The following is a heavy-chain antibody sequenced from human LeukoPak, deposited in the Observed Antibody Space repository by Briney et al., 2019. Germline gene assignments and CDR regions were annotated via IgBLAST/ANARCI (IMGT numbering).Heavy chain of an antibody. J-gene: IGHJ6*02. D-gene: IGHD3-10*01. CDR1: GYTFTSYG. Sequence: ASVKVSCKASGYTFTSYGLTWVRQAPGQGLEWMGWITPYNDNTNYAQKLQGRVTMTTDTSTSTAYMELRSLRSDDTAVYYCARAYYYGSGSYYNPYYYGMDVWGQGTTVTVSS. V-gene: IGHV1-18*01. CDR2: ITPYNDNT. CDR3: ARAYYYGSGSYYNPYYYGMDV.